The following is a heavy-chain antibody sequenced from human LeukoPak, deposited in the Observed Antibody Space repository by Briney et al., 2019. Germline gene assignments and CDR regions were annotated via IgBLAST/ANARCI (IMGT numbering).Heavy chain of an antibody. Sequence: PSETLSLTCAVYGGSFSGYYWSWIRQPPGKGLEWIGEINHSGSTNYNPSLKSRVTISVDTSKNQFSLKLSSVTAADTAVYYCATRIAAAGFDYWGQGTLVTVSS. CDR1: GGSFSGYY. D-gene: IGHD6-13*01. V-gene: IGHV4-34*01. CDR3: ATRIAAAGFDY. J-gene: IGHJ4*02. CDR2: INHSGST.